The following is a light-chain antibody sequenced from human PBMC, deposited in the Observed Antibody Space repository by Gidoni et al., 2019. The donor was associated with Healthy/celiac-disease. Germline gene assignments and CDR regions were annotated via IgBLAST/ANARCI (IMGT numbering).Light chain of an antibody. V-gene: IGKV1-39*01. J-gene: IGKJ2*01. Sequence: DIQMTQSPSSLSASVGYRVTITCRASQSISSYLNWYQQKPGKAPKVLIYAASSLQSGVPSRFSGSGSGTDFTLTISSLQPEDFATYYCQQSYSTLYTFGQGTKLEIK. CDR2: AAS. CDR1: QSISSY. CDR3: QQSYSTLYT.